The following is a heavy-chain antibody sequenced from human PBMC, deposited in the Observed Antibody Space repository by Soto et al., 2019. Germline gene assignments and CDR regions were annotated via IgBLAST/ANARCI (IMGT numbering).Heavy chain of an antibody. D-gene: IGHD6-13*01. CDR3: ARDLKGPYSSSWYYYYYGMDV. CDR2: IYYSGIT. Sequence: PSETLSLTCTVSGGSISCGVYYWSWVRQHPGKGLDWIGYIYYSGITYYNPSLKSRVTISVDTSKNQFSLKLSSVTAADTAVYYCARDLKGPYSSSWYYYYYGMDVWGQGTTVTVSS. CDR1: GGSISCGVYY. V-gene: IGHV4-31*03. J-gene: IGHJ6*02.